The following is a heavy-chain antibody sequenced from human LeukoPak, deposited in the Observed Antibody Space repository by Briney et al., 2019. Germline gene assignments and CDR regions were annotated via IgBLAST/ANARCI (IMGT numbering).Heavy chain of an antibody. Sequence: PGRSLRLSCAASGFTFSSYGMHWVRQAPGKGLEWVAVIWYDGSNKYYADSVKGRFTISRDNSMNTLYLQMNSLRADDTAVYFCAKAISGTYRGLLDYWGQGTLVTVSS. D-gene: IGHD1-26*01. CDR1: GFTFSSYG. CDR3: AKAISGTYRGLLDY. CDR2: IWYDGSNK. J-gene: IGHJ4*02. V-gene: IGHV3-33*06.